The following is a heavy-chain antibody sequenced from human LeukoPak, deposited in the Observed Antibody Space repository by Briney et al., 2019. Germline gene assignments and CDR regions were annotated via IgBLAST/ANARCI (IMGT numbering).Heavy chain of an antibody. CDR1: GFTLSNFA. CDR3: ARGVVNHYYFDY. J-gene: IGHJ4*02. Sequence: PGGSLRLSCAASGFTLSNFAMHWVRQATGKGLEWVSAIGTAGDTFYPGSVKGRFTISRENAKNSLYLQMNNLRAEDTAVYYCARGVVNHYYFDYWGQGTLVTVSS. CDR2: IGTAGDT. V-gene: IGHV3-13*01. D-gene: IGHD2-21*01.